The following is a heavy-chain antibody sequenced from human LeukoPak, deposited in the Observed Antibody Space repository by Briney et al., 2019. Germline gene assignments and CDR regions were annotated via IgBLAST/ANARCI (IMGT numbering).Heavy chain of an antibody. V-gene: IGHV4-39*01. J-gene: IGHJ4*02. Sequence: SETLSLTCSVAGGSISSSTYYWGWIRQPPGKGLEWIGSINSEGNTCYNPSLKSRITISVDTSRNQFSLRLNSVTAADTAVYYCARQWTYWGQGILVTVSS. CDR3: ARQWTY. D-gene: IGHD3/OR15-3a*01. CDR2: INSEGNT. CDR1: GGSISSSTYY.